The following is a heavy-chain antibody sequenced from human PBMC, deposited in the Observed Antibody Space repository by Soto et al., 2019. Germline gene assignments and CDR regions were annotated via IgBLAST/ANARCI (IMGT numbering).Heavy chain of an antibody. Sequence: QVQLVQSGAEVKKPGASVKVSCKASGYTFTNNDINWVRQATGQGPEWMGWINPKSGNTGYAHQFQGRVTMTWQTSTSTAYMELRGLRSADTAVYYCARVVSGGHSAYWGQGTPVTVSS. CDR3: ARVVSGGHSAY. V-gene: IGHV1-8*01. CDR1: GYTFTNND. CDR2: INPKSGNT. J-gene: IGHJ4*02. D-gene: IGHD2-15*01.